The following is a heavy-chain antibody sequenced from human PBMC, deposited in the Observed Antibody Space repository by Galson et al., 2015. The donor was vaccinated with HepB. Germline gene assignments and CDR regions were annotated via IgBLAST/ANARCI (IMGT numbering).Heavy chain of an antibody. CDR3: ARGRAVYCSSTSCYTEGGSLDY. CDR1: GYTFTGYY. CDR2: INPNSGGT. D-gene: IGHD2-2*02. V-gene: IGHV1-2*01. Sequence: SVKVSCKASGYTFTGYYMHWVRQAPGQGLEWMGRINPNSGGTNYAQKFQGSVTITRDTSISTAYMELGRLKSDDTVVYYCARGRAVYCSSTSCYTEGGSLDYWGQGTLVTVSS. J-gene: IGHJ4*02.